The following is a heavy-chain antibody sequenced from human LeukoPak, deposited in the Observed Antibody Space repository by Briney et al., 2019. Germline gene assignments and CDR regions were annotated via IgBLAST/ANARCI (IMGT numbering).Heavy chain of an antibody. J-gene: IGHJ5*02. CDR2: FDPENGEI. CDR3: TTSSPGYCSRGSCHPAT. CDR1: GYTLTDLS. D-gene: IGHD2-15*01. Sequence: GASVKVSCKVSGYTLTDLSMHWVRQAPGKGLEWMGGFDPENGEIINAQKFQGRLTMTEDTSTNTAYMELTSLRSEDTAMYFCTTSSPGYCSRGSCHPATWGQGTLITVSS. V-gene: IGHV1-24*01.